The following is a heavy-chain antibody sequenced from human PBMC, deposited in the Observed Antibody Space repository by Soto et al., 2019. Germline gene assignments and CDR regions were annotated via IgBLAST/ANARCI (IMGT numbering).Heavy chain of an antibody. Sequence: AAVKVSCKASGGTFSSYAISWVRQAPGQGLEWMGGIIPIFGTANYAQKFQGRVTITADESTSTAYMELSSLKASDTAMYYCARLKEQLSYYYGMDVWGQGTTVTSP. CDR3: ARLKEQLSYYYGMDV. CDR1: GGTFSSYA. V-gene: IGHV1-69*13. J-gene: IGHJ6*02. D-gene: IGHD2-2*01. CDR2: IIPIFGTA.